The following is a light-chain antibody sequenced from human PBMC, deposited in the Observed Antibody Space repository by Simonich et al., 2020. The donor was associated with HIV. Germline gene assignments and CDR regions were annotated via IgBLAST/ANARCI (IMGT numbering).Light chain of an antibody. CDR2: EVS. J-gene: IGLJ2*01. Sequence: QSALTQPPSASGSPGQSVTISCTGTSSDVGGYNYGSWYQQYPGKAPKLLIYEVSQRPSGVPHRFSGSKSGNTASLTVSGLQAEDEADYYCSAYVGTNVLFGGGTKLTVL. CDR1: SSDVGGYNY. CDR3: SAYVGTNVL. V-gene: IGLV2-8*01.